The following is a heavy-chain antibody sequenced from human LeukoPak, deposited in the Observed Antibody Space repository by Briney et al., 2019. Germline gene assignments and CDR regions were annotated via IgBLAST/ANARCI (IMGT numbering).Heavy chain of an antibody. D-gene: IGHD6-6*01. CDR2: ISSSSSYI. CDR3: ARDVLWRYSSSSYFDY. CDR1: GFTFSSYS. V-gene: IGHV3-21*01. J-gene: IGHJ4*02. Sequence: GGSLRLSCAASGFTFSSYSMNWVRQAPGKGLEWVSSISSSSSYIYYADSVKGRFTISRDNAKNSLYLQMNSLRAEDTAVYYCARDVLWRYSSSSYFDYWGQGTLVTVSS.